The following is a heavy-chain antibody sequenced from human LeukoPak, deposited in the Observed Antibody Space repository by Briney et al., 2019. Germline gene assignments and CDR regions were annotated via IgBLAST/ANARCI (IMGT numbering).Heavy chain of an antibody. V-gene: IGHV3-74*01. J-gene: IGHJ4*02. CDR2: INSDGSST. Sequence: GGSLRLSCAASGFTFSSYWMHWVRQAPGKGLVWVSRINSDGSSTSYADSVKGRFTISRDNAKNTLYLQMNSLRAEDTAVYYCARHPSSGWYRRSYFDYWGQGTLVTVSS. CDR3: ARHPSSGWYRRSYFDY. CDR1: GFTFSSYW. D-gene: IGHD6-19*01.